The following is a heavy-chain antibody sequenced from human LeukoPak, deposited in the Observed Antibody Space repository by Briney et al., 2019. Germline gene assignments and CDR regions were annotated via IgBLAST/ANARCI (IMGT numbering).Heavy chain of an antibody. J-gene: IGHJ6*02. V-gene: IGHV3-33*01. Sequence: GGSLRLSCAASGFTFSSYDMHWVRQAPGKGLEWVAVIWYDGSNKYYADSVKGRFTISRDNSKNTLYLQMNSLRAEDTAVYYCARATITMIGGPYYGMDVWGQGTTVTVSS. D-gene: IGHD3-22*01. CDR2: IWYDGSNK. CDR1: GFTFSSYD. CDR3: ARATITMIGGPYYGMDV.